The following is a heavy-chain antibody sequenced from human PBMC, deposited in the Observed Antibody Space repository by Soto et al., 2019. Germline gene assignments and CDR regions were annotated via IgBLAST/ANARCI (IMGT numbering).Heavy chain of an antibody. D-gene: IGHD6-25*01. CDR3: ARIGGYHGPLDY. J-gene: IGHJ4*02. CDR1: GVSISSYF. CDR2: TYHRGST. V-gene: IGHV4-59*01. Sequence: SETLSLTCSVSGVSISSYFWSWIRQAPGRGLEWIGYTYHRGSTNYSPSLRSRVAISLDTSENQFSLKVNSVTAADTAVYYCARIGGYHGPLDYWGQGTPFTVSS.